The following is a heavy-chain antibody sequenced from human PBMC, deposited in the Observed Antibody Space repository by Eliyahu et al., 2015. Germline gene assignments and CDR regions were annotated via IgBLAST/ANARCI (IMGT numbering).Heavy chain of an antibody. D-gene: IGHD3-10*01. Sequence: QVQLQQWGAGLLKPSETLSLTCAVXGGSXSGYYWSXIRQPPGKGLEWIGEINHSGSPNYNPSLKSRVTISVDXSKNQFSLKLSSVTAADTAVYYCARFGPIRRVRGVTPFDYWGQGTLVTVSS. V-gene: IGHV4-34*01. CDR2: INHSGSP. J-gene: IGHJ4*02. CDR3: ARFGPIRRVRGVTPFDY. CDR1: GGSXSGYY.